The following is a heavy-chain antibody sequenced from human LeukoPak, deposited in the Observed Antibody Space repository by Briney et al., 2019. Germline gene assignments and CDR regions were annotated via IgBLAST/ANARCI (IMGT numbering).Heavy chain of an antibody. CDR2: ISTSSSYI. V-gene: IGHV3-21*01. CDR1: RFTLSSYS. J-gene: IGHJ4*01. Sequence: GGSLRLSCAASRFTLSSYSMNWVRQAPGKGLEWVSFISTSSSYIYYADSVKGRFTISRDNAKNSLNLQMNSLRAEDTAVYYCARDVNWNYCDYWGHGTLVTVSS. D-gene: IGHD1-20*01. CDR3: ARDVNWNYCDY.